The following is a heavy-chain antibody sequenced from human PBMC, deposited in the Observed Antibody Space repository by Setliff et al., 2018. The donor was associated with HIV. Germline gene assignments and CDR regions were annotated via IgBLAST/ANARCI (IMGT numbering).Heavy chain of an antibody. D-gene: IGHD5-18*01. CDR2: IYPADSDT. CDR3: ARFGSSGYGIDY. J-gene: IGHJ4*02. Sequence: PGESLKISCKASGYSITTYWIAWVRQMPGKGLEWMGIIYPADSDTKYSPSFQGQVTMSVDKSISTAYLQWNSLKASDTAMYYCARFGSSGYGIDYWGQGTLVTSPQ. CDR1: GYSITTYW. V-gene: IGHV5-51*01.